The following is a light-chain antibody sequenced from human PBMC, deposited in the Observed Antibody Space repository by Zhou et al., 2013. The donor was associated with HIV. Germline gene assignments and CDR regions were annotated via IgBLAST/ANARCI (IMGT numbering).Light chain of an antibody. Sequence: DIVMTQTPRSLSVAPGQPASISCRSSQSLLHTDGKTYLYWYLQRPGQPPQLLMYEVSNRFSGAPDKFSGTGSGTDFTLKISRVEAEDVGVYYCMQSIQLPWTFGQGTKVEIK. CDR1: QSLLHTDGKTY. CDR2: EVS. V-gene: IGKV2D-29*01. J-gene: IGKJ1*01. CDR3: MQSIQLPWT.